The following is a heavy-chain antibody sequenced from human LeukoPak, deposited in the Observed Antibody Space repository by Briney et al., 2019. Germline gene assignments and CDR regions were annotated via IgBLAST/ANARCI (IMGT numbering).Heavy chain of an antibody. CDR3: ARQRITGTARGYFDS. V-gene: IGHV4-39*01. Sequence: RPSETLSLTCTVSGGSISSSIYYWRWSRQPPGKGLEWIGSISYSGDTFYHPSLKSRVTISVDTSTNQFSLTLTSVTAGDTSVYKCARQRITGTARGYFDSWGQGTLVTVSS. D-gene: IGHD1-20*01. CDR1: GGSISSSIYY. J-gene: IGHJ4*02. CDR2: ISYSGDT.